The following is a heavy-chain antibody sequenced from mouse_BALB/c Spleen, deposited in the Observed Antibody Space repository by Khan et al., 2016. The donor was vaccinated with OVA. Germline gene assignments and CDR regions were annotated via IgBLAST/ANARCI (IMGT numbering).Heavy chain of an antibody. CDR1: GYTFTSYY. CDR3: SRGGGNYPSYAMDY. J-gene: IGHJ4*01. Sequence: QVQLQQSGPELVKPGASVRISCKASGYTFTSYYIHWVKQRPGQGLEWIGWIYPGNVNTKYNEKFKGKATLTADTSSSTAYMQLSRLTSEDSAVYFCSRGGGNYPSYAMDYWGQGTSVTVSS. CDR2: IYPGNVNT. D-gene: IGHD2-1*01. V-gene: IGHV1S56*01.